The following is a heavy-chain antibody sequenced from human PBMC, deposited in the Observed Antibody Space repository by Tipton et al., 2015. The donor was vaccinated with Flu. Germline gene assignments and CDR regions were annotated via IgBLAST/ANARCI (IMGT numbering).Heavy chain of an antibody. CDR1: GGSISSYY. J-gene: IGHJ3*02. Sequence: TLSLTCTVSGGSISSYYWSWIRQPPGKGLEWIGYIYYSGSTNYNPSLKSRVTISVDTSKNQFSLKLSSVTAADTAVYYCARGGGYCSSTSCLQEDAFDIWGQGTMVTVSS. V-gene: IGHV4-59*01. CDR2: IYYSGST. CDR3: ARGGGYCSSTSCLQEDAFDI. D-gene: IGHD2-2*01.